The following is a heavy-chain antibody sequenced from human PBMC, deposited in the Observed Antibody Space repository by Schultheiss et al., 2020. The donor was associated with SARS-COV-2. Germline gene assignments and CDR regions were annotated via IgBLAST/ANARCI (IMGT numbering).Heavy chain of an antibody. Sequence: GGSLRLSCAASGFTFSSYAMHWVRQAPGKGLEWVAVISYDGSNKYYADSVKGRFTISRDNSKNTLYLQMNSLRAEDTAVYYCASRVGATGYWGQGTLVTVSS. CDR1: GFTFSSYA. J-gene: IGHJ4*02. D-gene: IGHD1-26*01. V-gene: IGHV3-30*01. CDR2: ISYDGSNK. CDR3: ASRVGATGY.